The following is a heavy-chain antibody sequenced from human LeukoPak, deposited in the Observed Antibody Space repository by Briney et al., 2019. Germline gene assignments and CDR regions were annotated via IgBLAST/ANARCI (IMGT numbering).Heavy chain of an antibody. Sequence: SETLSLTCTVSGGSISSYYWSWIRQPAGKGLEWIGRIYTSGSTNYNPSLKSRVTMSEDTSKNQFSLKLSSVTAADTAVYYCARDSSSWYRAYYYYYGMDVWGQGTTVTVSS. CDR1: GGSISSYY. CDR2: IYTSGST. D-gene: IGHD6-13*01. V-gene: IGHV4-4*07. CDR3: ARDSSSWYRAYYYYYGMDV. J-gene: IGHJ6*02.